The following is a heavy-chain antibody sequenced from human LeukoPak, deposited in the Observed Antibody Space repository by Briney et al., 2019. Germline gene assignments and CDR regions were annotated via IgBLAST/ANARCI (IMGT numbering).Heavy chain of an antibody. V-gene: IGHV3-48*01. CDR1: GFTFSSYS. CDR2: ISSGSITK. J-gene: IGHJ4*02. Sequence: PGGSLRLSCEASGFTFSSYSMNWVRQAPGKGLEWISYISSGSITKYYADSVKGRFTISRDNAKRSLYLHMNSLRAEDTAVYYCARDQSGYCSSSSCPYYFAYWGQGALVTVSS. D-gene: IGHD2-2*01. CDR3: ARDQSGYCSSSSCPYYFAY.